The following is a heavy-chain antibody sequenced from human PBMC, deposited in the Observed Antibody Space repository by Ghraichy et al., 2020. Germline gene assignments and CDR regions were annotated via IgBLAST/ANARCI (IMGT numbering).Heavy chain of an antibody. V-gene: IGHV4-39*01. CDR2: LYYSGTT. CDR3: ARLLPHGRAFAI. D-gene: IGHD3-10*01. Sequence: SETLSLTCTVSGGSISSGTYYWGWIRQPPGKGLEWIGILYYSGTTYYSPSLKSRVTISVDTSKNQFSLRLSSVTAADTAVYYCARLLPHGRAFAICGQGTLVAGSS. J-gene: IGHJ3*02. CDR1: GGSISSGTYY.